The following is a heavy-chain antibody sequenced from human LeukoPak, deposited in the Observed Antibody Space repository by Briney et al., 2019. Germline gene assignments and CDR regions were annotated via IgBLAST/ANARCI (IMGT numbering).Heavy chain of an antibody. CDR2: FDPEDGET. D-gene: IGHD3-10*01. Sequence: ASVKVSCKVSGYTLTELSMHWVRQAPGKGLEWMGGFDPEDGETIYAQKFQGRVTMTRDTSTSTVYMELSSLRSEDTAVYYCARVSGLWFGENNWFDPWGQGTLVTVSS. V-gene: IGHV1-24*01. CDR3: ARVSGLWFGENNWFDP. CDR1: GYTLTELS. J-gene: IGHJ5*02.